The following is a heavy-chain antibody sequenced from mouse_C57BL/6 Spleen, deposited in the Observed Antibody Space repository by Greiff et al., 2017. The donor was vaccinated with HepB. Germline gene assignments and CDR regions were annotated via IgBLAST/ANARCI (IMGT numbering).Heavy chain of an antibody. D-gene: IGHD1-1*02. J-gene: IGHJ1*03. CDR2: IYPGDGDT. Sequence: VKLVESGAELVKPGASVKISCKASGYAFSSYWMNWVKQRPGKGLEWIGQIYPGDGDTNYNGKFKGKATLTADKSSSTAYMQLSSLTSEDSAVYFCARSGGYYAGRYFDVWGTGTTVTVSS. CDR1: GYAFSSYW. V-gene: IGHV1-80*01. CDR3: ARSGGYYAGRYFDV.